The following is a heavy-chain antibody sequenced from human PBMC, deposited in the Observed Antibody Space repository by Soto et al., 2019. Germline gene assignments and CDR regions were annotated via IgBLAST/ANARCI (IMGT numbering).Heavy chain of an antibody. V-gene: IGHV4-30-2*01. CDR2: IYHSGST. CDR3: ARFGVPGWFGP. CDR1: GGSISSGGYS. D-gene: IGHD2-8*01. Sequence: SETLSLTCAVSGGSISSGGYSWSWIRQPPGKGLEWIGYIYHSGSTYYNPSLKSRVTISVDRSKNQFSLKLSSVTAADTAVYYCARFGVPGWFGPWGQGTLVTVSS. J-gene: IGHJ5*02.